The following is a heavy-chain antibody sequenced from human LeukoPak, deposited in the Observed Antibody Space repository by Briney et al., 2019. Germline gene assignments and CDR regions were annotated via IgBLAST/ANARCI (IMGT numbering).Heavy chain of an antibody. CDR3: ARERQWELSSYFDY. D-gene: IGHD1-26*01. J-gene: IGHJ4*02. CDR1: GFTFSSYA. V-gene: IGHV3-30-3*01. Sequence: QTGGSLRLSCAASGFTFSSYAMHWVRQAPGKGLEWVAVISYDGSNKYYADSVKGRFTISRDNSKNTLYLQMNSLRAEDTAVYYCARERQWELSSYFDYWGQGTLVTVSS. CDR2: ISYDGSNK.